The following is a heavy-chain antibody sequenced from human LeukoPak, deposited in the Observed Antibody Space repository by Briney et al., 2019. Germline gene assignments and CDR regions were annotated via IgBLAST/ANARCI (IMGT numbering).Heavy chain of an antibody. J-gene: IGHJ6*02. Sequence: SVKVSCKASGYTFTSYYMHWVRQAPGQGLEWMGRIIPILGIANYAQKFQGRVTITADKSTSTAYMELSSRRSEDTAVYYCARVNYDILTGSYYYYGMDVWGQGTTVTVSS. CDR3: ARVNYDILTGSYYYYGMDV. CDR1: GYTFTSYY. CDR2: IIPILGIA. V-gene: IGHV1-69*04. D-gene: IGHD3-9*01.